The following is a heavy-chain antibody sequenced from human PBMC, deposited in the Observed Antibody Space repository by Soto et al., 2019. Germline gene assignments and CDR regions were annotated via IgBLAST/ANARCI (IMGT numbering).Heavy chain of an antibody. CDR3: ARGIAAAGSDAFDI. CDR1: GGSISSSSYY. CDR2: IYYSGST. J-gene: IGHJ3*02. Sequence: ETLSLTCTVSGGSISSSSYYWGWIRQPPGKGLEWIGSIYYSGSTYYNPSLKSRVTISVDTSKNQFSLKLSSVTAADTAVYYCARGIAAAGSDAFDIWGQGTMVTVSS. V-gene: IGHV4-39*01. D-gene: IGHD6-13*01.